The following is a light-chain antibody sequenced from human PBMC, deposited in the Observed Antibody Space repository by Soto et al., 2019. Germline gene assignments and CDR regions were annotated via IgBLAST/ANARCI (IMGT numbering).Light chain of an antibody. J-gene: IGLJ3*02. CDR3: RPYKTGPPWV. V-gene: IGLV2-14*01. Sequence: QSALTQPASVSGSPGQSIAISCTGTNSDVGGYNYVSWYQHHPGKAPKLMIYEVSNRPSGVSNRFSGSQSGNTASLTNSGLQAEDGGEYYRRPYKTGPPWVFGRGTQLTLL. CDR1: NSDVGGYNY. CDR2: EVS.